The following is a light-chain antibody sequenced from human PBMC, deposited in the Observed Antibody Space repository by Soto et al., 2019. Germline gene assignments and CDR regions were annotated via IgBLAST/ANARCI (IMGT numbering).Light chain of an antibody. Sequence: DIQMTQSPSSVSASVGDRVTITCRASQGISRWLAWYQQKPGKAPKLLVYSASSVQSGVPSRFGGSGSGTVFTLTISSLQPEDFATYYCQRANCFPITFGQGTRLEIK. CDR1: QGISRW. J-gene: IGKJ5*01. CDR3: QRANCFPIT. V-gene: IGKV1D-12*01. CDR2: SAS.